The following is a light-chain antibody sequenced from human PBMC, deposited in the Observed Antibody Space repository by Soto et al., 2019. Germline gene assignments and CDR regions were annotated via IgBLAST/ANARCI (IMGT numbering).Light chain of an antibody. J-gene: IGLJ2*01. CDR3: SSFTANNTEV. V-gene: IGLV2-14*01. CDR2: DIS. CDR1: SSDVGGYDY. Sequence: QSALTQPASVSGSPGQSITISCTGTSSDVGGYDYVSWYQQHPGKAPKLMIYDISNRPSGVSDRFSGSKSANTASLTISGLQAEDEADYYCSSFTANNTEVFGGGTKVTVL.